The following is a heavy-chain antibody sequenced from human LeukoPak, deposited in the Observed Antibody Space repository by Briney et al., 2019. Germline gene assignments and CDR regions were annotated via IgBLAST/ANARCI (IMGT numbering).Heavy chain of an antibody. Sequence: SETLSLTCAVYGGSFSGYYWSWIRQPPGKGLEWIGEINHSGSTNYNPSLKSRVTISVDTSKNQFSLKLSSVTAADTAVYYCARADYSNYVPRFDYWGQGTLVTVSS. CDR1: GGSFSGYY. D-gene: IGHD4-11*01. J-gene: IGHJ4*02. CDR3: ARADYSNYVPRFDY. V-gene: IGHV4-34*01. CDR2: INHSGST.